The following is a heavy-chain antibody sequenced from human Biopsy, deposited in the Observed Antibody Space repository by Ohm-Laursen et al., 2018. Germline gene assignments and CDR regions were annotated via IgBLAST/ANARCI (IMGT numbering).Heavy chain of an antibody. J-gene: IGHJ6*02. CDR2: VGWDDYK. Sequence: ATQTLTLTCSFSGLSLSARGMCVSWIRQDPGKALEWLALVGWDDYKDYSASLQSKLSISKDTANDQVVLTVNNVDPADKVTYYCARTPNLIVSAGLVYRHRRHLQGMDVWGQGIAVTVS. CDR3: ARTPNLIVSAGLVYRHRRHLQGMDV. D-gene: IGHD6-13*01. V-gene: IGHV2-70*01. CDR1: GLSLSARGMC.